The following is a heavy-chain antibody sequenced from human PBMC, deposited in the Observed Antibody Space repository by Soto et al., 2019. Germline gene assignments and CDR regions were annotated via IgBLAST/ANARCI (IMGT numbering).Heavy chain of an antibody. CDR2: IYSGGST. J-gene: IGHJ4*02. CDR1: GFIVSSDD. D-gene: IGHD5-18*01. Sequence: GGSLRLSCAASGFIVSSDDMSWVRQAPGKGLEWVSVIYSGGSTYYADSVKGRFTISRDNSKNTLYLQMNSPRAEDTAMYYCASVDTAMVTFDYWGQGALVTVSS. CDR3: ASVDTAMVTFDY. V-gene: IGHV3-53*01.